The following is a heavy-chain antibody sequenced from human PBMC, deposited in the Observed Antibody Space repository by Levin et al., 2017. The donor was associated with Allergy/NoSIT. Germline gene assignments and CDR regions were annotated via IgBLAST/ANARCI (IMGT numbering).Heavy chain of an antibody. V-gene: IGHV3-21*01. D-gene: IGHD4-11*01. CDR2: ISSSSSYI. J-gene: IGHJ6*03. CDR1: GFTFSSYS. Sequence: PGGSLRLSCAASGFTFSSYSMNWVRQAPGKGLEWVSSISSSSSYIYYADSVKGRFTISRDNAKNSLYLQMNSLRAEDTAVYYCAREGSNYVLALYYYYYYMDVWGKGTTVTVSS. CDR3: AREGSNYVLALYYYYYYMDV.